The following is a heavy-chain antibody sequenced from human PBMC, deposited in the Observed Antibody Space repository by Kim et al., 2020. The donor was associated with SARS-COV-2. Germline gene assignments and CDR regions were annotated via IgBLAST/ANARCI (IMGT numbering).Heavy chain of an antibody. CDR1: GFTFSIYS. J-gene: IGHJ4*02. D-gene: IGHD6-13*01. Sequence: GGSLRLSCTASGFTFSIYSMNWVRQAPGKGLEWVSSITSPADDIYYADSVKGRFTISRDNAKNSLYLQMNSLRAEDTAVYYCARDSPRAAAGTRWGQGTLVTVSS. CDR2: ITSPADDI. V-gene: IGHV3-21*01. CDR3: ARDSPRAAAGTR.